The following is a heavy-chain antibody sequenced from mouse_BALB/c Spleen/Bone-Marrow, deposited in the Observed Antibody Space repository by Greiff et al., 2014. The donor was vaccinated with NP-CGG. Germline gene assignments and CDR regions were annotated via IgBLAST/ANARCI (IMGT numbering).Heavy chain of an antibody. Sequence: VQLQQSGPELVKPGASVKMSCKASEYTFTSYVMHWVKQKPGQGLEWIGFINPFNGGAKYNEKFRGKATLTSDKSSSTAYMELSSLTSEDSAVYYCAGPAWFAYWGRGTLVTVSA. J-gene: IGHJ3*01. CDR3: AGPAWFAY. CDR2: INPFNGGA. V-gene: IGHV1-14*01. CDR1: EYTFTSYV.